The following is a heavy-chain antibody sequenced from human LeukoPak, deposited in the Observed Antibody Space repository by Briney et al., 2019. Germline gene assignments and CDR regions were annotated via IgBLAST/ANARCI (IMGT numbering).Heavy chain of an antibody. D-gene: IGHD1-26*01. V-gene: IGHV3-74*01. J-gene: IGHJ4*02. CDR3: SRSTYSGSSQD. CDR1: GFTFSSYW. Sequence: PGGSLRLSCAASGFTFSSYWIHWVRQAPGKGLVWVSRINSEGSSTSYADSVKGRFTISRDNAKNTLYLQMSSLRAEDTAVYYCSRSTYSGSSQDWGQGTLVTVSS. CDR2: INSEGSST.